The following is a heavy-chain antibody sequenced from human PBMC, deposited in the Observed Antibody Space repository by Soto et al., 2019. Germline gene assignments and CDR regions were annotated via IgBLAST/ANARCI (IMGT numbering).Heavy chain of an antibody. CDR2: IYYSGST. V-gene: IGHV4-59*08. Sequence: QVQLQESGPGLVKPSETLSLTCTVSGGSISSYYWSWVRQPPGKGLEWIGYIYYSGSTNYNPSLKSRVAISVDTSKNQFSLKLSSVTAADTAVYYCATYGDNHHDAFDIWGKGTIVTVSS. CDR3: ATYGDNHHDAFDI. D-gene: IGHD4-17*01. CDR1: GGSISSYY. J-gene: IGHJ3*02.